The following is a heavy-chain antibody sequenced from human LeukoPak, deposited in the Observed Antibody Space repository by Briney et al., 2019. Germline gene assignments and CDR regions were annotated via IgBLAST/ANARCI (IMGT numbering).Heavy chain of an antibody. V-gene: IGHV1-2*02. J-gene: IGHJ4*02. Sequence: ASVKVSCKASGYTFTGYYMHWVRQAPGQGLEWMGWINPNSGGPNYAQKFQGRVTMTRATSISTAYMEPSRLRSDDTAVYYCARGIAGDYWGQGTLVTVSS. D-gene: IGHD6-13*01. CDR2: INPNSGGP. CDR1: GYTFTGYY. CDR3: ARGIAGDY.